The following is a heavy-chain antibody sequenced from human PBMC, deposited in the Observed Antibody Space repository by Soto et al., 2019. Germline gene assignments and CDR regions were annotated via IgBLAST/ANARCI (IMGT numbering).Heavy chain of an antibody. CDR2: ILPLPGTT. D-gene: IGHD2-15*01. Sequence: PVKVSCKASEGTFRSYAISWVRQAPGQGLEWMGGILPLPGTTNYAQKFQDRVTITADASTSTAYMELSSLRSQDTAVYYCARDLGGCSAGSCRYNWFDPWGQGTLVTVSS. CDR1: EGTFRSYA. V-gene: IGHV1-69*13. CDR3: ARDLGGCSAGSCRYNWFDP. J-gene: IGHJ5*02.